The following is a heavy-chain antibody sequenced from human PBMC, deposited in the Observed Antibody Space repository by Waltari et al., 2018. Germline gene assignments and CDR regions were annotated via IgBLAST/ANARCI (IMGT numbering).Heavy chain of an antibody. V-gene: IGHV4-4*02. CDR1: GGSISSSNW. D-gene: IGHD3-16*02. CDR2: IYHSGST. J-gene: IGHJ6*02. Sequence: QVQLQESGPGLVKPSGTLSLTCAVSGGSISSSNWWSWVRQPPGKGLEWIGEIYHSGSTNSNPSLKSRVTISVDKSKNQCSLKLSSVTAADTAVYYCARDYGGELSLYRRGAGMDVWGQGTTVTVSS. CDR3: ARDYGGELSLYRRGAGMDV.